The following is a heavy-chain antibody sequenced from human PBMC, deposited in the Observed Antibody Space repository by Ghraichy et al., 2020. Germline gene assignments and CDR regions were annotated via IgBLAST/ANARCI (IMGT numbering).Heavy chain of an antibody. CDR3: ATVKRTAVAGVLDY. Sequence: ASVKVSCKVSGYGLNAVYIHWVRQAPGKGPEWMGGFDPDDGEMTYGEKFKGRITMTEVTSGDTGHMELTSLRSEDTAVYYCATVKRTAVAGVLDYWGQGTLVTVSS. J-gene: IGHJ4*02. D-gene: IGHD6-19*01. CDR2: FDPDDGEM. V-gene: IGHV1-24*01. CDR1: GYGLNAVY.